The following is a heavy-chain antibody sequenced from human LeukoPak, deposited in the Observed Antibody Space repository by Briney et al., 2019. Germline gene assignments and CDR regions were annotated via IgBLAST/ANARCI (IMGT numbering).Heavy chain of an antibody. J-gene: IGHJ4*02. CDR2: ISYDGSNK. V-gene: IGHV3-30*03. D-gene: IGHD5-18*01. CDR1: GMTFSSYG. CDR3: ATGNSGYSYGSWRAVAGTFDY. Sequence: GGSMRLSCAASGMTFSSYGIHWVRQAPGKGLEWVGFISYDGSNKYYADSVKGRFTISRDNSKNTLYLQMNSLRAEDTAVYYCATGNSGYSYGSWRAVAGTFDYWGQGTLVTVSS.